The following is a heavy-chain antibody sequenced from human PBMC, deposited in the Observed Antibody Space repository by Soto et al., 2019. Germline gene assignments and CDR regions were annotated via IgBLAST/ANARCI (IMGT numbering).Heavy chain of an antibody. J-gene: IGHJ3*02. CDR2: ISSGSGYI. V-gene: IGHV3-21*01. CDR1: GFTFSSYN. Sequence: EVQLVESGGGLVKPGGSLRLSCAASGFTFSSYNMNWVRQAPGKGLGWVSSISSGSGYIYYADSVMGRFTISRDNAKNSLYLQMNSLRAEDTAVYYCGRQGSSSSDAFDIWGQGTKVTVSS. CDR3: GRQGSSSSDAFDI. D-gene: IGHD6-13*01.